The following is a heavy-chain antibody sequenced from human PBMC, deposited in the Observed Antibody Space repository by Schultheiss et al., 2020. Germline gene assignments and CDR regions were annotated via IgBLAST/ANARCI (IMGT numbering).Heavy chain of an antibody. CDR3: ARDPPVAGAFDY. D-gene: IGHD6-19*01. J-gene: IGHJ4*02. V-gene: IGHV3-23*01. CDR2: ISGSGGST. CDR1: GFTFSSYG. Sequence: GESLKISCAASGFTFSSYGMHWVRQAPGKGLEWVSGISGSGGSTYYADSVKGRFTVSRDNSKNTLFLQMNSLRAEDTAVYYCARDPPVAGAFDYWGQGTLVTVPS.